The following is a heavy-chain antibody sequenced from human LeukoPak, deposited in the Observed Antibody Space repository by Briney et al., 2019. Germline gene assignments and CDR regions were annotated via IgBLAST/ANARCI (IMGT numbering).Heavy chain of an antibody. CDR2: IYDSGST. D-gene: IGHD3-10*01. V-gene: IGHV4-59*06. J-gene: IGHJ5*02. CDR3: ARGRSYYGSGSYRFDP. CDR1: GGSLSSFY. Sequence: SETLSPTCPVAGGSLSSFYRRWVRQPPRKGLGWNGYIYDSGSTYYNPSLESRVFILVDMSKNQFSLKLSSVTAADTAVYYCARGRSYYGSGSYRFDPWGQGTLVTVSS.